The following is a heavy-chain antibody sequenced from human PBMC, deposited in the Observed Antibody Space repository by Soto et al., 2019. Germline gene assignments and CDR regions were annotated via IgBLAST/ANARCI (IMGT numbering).Heavy chain of an antibody. D-gene: IGHD2-21*02. Sequence: ASVKVSCKASGYTFTSYYMHWVRQAPGQGLEWMGIINPSGGSTSYAQKFQGRVTMTRDTSTSTVYMELSSLRSEDTAVYYCAREAYCGGDCYGPFDPWGLGTLVTVSS. CDR3: AREAYCGGDCYGPFDP. V-gene: IGHV1-46*03. CDR2: INPSGGST. CDR1: GYTFTSYY. J-gene: IGHJ5*02.